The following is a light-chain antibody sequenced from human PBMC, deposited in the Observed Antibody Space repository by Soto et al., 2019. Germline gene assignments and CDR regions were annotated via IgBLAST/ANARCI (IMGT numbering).Light chain of an antibody. CDR2: ENN. Sequence: QSVLTQPPSVSEAPGQRVTISCTGSSSNIGAGYEAHWYQQVPGTAPKLLIYENNNRPSGVPDRFSGSKAGTSASQAITGLQAEDDAEYYCQSYDSSLSGYVFGTGTKVTVL. CDR3: QSYDSSLSGYV. CDR1: SSNIGAGYE. V-gene: IGLV1-40*01. J-gene: IGLJ1*01.